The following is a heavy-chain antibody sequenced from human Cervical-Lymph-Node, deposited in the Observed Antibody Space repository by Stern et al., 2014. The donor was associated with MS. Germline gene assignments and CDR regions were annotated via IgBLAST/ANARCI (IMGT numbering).Heavy chain of an antibody. V-gene: IGHV4-61*02. J-gene: IGHJ4*02. D-gene: IGHD5-24*01. CDR3: ATSRGGYYSFDY. CDR1: GGSISSGNYY. Sequence: QVQLQESGPGLVKPSQTLSLTCTVSGGSISSGNYYWSWIRQPAGKGLEWVGHIYVSGSTDYNPSLMSRVTISVDTSKNQFSLKLPSVTAADTAVYYCATSRGGYYSFDYWGQGTLVTVSS. CDR2: IYVSGST.